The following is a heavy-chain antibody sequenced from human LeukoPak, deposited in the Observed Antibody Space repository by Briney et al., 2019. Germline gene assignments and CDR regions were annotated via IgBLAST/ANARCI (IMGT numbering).Heavy chain of an antibody. D-gene: IGHD2-2*01. J-gene: IGHJ5*02. Sequence: SETLSLICAVYGGSFSGYYWSWIRQPPGKGLEWIGEINHSGSTNYNPSLKSRVTISVDTSKNQFSLKLSSVTAADTAVYYCARGVPPPDIVVVPAALTRFDPWGQGTLVTVSS. CDR2: INHSGST. CDR3: ARGVPPPDIVVVPAALTRFDP. CDR1: GGSFSGYY. V-gene: IGHV4-34*01.